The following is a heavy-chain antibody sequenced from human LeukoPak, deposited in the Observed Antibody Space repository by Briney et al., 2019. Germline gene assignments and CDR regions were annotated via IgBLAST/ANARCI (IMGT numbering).Heavy chain of an antibody. D-gene: IGHD3-22*01. CDR2: INHSGST. Sequence: SETLSLTCAVYGGSFSGYYWSWIRQPPGKGLEWIGEINHSGSTNYNPSLKSRVTISVDTSKNQFSLKLSSVTAADTAVYYCARGPQYYYDSSGYGWGQGTLVTVSS. V-gene: IGHV4-34*01. J-gene: IGHJ4*02. CDR3: ARGPQYYYDSSGYG. CDR1: GGSFSGYY.